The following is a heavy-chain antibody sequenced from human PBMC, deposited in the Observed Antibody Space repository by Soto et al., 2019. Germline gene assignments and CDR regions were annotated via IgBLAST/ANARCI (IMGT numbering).Heavy chain of an antibody. Sequence: ASVKVSCKASGYTFITYSMHWVLQTPGHGLEWMGVINPSGGRTSYAQKCQGRVTMTRDTSTSTVHMELSNLRSEDTAVYFCARDGGYDVLTGHYILLYYLDNWGLGTLVTVSS. J-gene: IGHJ4*02. V-gene: IGHV1-46*01. CDR1: GYTFITYS. CDR3: ARDGGYDVLTGHYILLYYLDN. CDR2: INPSGGRT. D-gene: IGHD3-9*01.